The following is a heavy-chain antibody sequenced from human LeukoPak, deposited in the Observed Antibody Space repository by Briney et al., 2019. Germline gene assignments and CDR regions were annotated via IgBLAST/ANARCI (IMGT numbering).Heavy chain of an antibody. CDR3: ATGALGIAAAGTSLRNWFDP. Sequence: ASVKVSCKVSGYTLTELSMHWVRQVPGKGLEWMGGFDPEDGETIYAQKFQGRVTMTEDTSTDTAYMELSSLRSEDTAVYYCATGALGIAAAGTSLRNWFDPWGQGTLVTVSS. J-gene: IGHJ5*02. CDR2: FDPEDGET. D-gene: IGHD6-13*01. V-gene: IGHV1-24*01. CDR1: GYTLTELS.